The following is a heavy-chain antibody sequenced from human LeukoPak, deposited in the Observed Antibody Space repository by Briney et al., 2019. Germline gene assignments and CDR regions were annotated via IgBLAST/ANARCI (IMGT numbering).Heavy chain of an antibody. V-gene: IGHV4-4*09. D-gene: IGHD1-14*01. CDR3: AIQKITGFGSCP. CDR1: GGSISSYY. J-gene: IGHJ5*02. CDR2: IYTSGST. Sequence: ASETLSLTCTVSGGSISSYYWSWIRQPPGKGLEWIGYIYTSGSTNYNPSLKSRVTISVDTSKNQFSLKLSSVTAADTAVYYCAIQKITGFGSCPWGQGTLVPV.